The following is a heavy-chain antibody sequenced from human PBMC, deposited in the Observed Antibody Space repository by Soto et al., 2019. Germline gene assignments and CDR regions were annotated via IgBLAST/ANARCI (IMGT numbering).Heavy chain of an antibody. V-gene: IGHV3-21*01. Sequence: GGSLRLSCAASGFTFSTYSMNWVRQAPGKGLEWVSSIHSSSSYIYYADSVKGRFTISRDNSKNTLYLHMNSLRAEDTAVYYCARDVSAGSTDLGDYWGQGTLVTVSS. CDR2: IHSSSSYI. D-gene: IGHD1-7*01. J-gene: IGHJ4*02. CDR1: GFTFSTYS. CDR3: ARDVSAGSTDLGDY.